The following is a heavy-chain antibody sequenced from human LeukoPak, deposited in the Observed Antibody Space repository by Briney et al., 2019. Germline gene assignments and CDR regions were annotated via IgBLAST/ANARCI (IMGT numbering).Heavy chain of an antibody. CDR1: GFTFSSSA. J-gene: IGHJ4*02. CDR3: VKEASRAYFDY. CDR2: ISGSGSNT. Sequence: GGSLRLSCAASGFTFSSSAMSWVRQALGMGLEWVSAISGSGSNTYYADSVKGRLTISRDNSKNTLYLQMSSLRAEDTAVYYCVKEASRAYFDYWGQGTLVTVSS. V-gene: IGHV3-23*01. D-gene: IGHD2-2*01.